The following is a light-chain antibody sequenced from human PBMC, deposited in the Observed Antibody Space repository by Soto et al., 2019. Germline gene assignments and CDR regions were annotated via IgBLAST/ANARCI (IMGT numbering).Light chain of an antibody. V-gene: IGKV3-15*01. CDR3: MQALQTPWT. J-gene: IGKJ1*01. CDR1: QSVNNN. CDR2: GAS. Sequence: EIVMTQSPATLSVSPGERATLSCRASQSVNNNLAWHQQKPGQAPRLLIYGASTRATDIPARFSGSGSGTDFTLKISRVEAEDVGVYYCMQALQTPWTFGQGTKVEIK.